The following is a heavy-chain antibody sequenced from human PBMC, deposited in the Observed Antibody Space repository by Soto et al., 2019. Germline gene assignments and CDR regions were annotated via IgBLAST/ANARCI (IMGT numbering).Heavy chain of an antibody. CDR2: ISSSGDTI. J-gene: IGHJ4*02. CDR3: ARAFYYESSGYEYYFDY. Sequence: GSLRLSCAASGFTFRSYEMNWVRQAPGKGLEWLSYISSSGDTIYYADSVKGRFTISRDNAKSSLYLQMNSLRAEDTAVYYCARAFYYESSGYEYYFDYWGQGTLVTVPQ. D-gene: IGHD3-22*01. V-gene: IGHV3-48*03. CDR1: GFTFRSYE.